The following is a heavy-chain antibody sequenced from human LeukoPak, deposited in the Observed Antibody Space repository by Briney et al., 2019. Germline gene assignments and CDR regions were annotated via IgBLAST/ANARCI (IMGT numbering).Heavy chain of an antibody. Sequence: SETLSLTCTVSGGSIGSDYWSWIRQPPDQGLTWIGYVSYRGTTNYTPSVESRVTISVDTSKTHFSLKLTSVTAADTAVYYCARGYPYGSNWSIFDLWGQGALVTVSS. V-gene: IGHV4-59*01. CDR3: ARGYPYGSNWSIFDL. CDR1: GGSIGSDY. D-gene: IGHD6-13*01. J-gene: IGHJ4*02. CDR2: VSYRGTT.